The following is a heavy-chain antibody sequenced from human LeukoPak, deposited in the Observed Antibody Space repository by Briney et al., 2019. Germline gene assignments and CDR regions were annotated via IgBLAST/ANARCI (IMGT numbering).Heavy chain of an antibody. CDR3: AKGSKAVVFTRDHYMDV. CDR2: IRYDGSGK. D-gene: IGHD3-22*01. Sequence: GGSLRLSCAASGFTFSSYGMHWVRQAPGKGLEWVAFIRYDGSGKYYADSVKGRFTISRDNSKSTLYLQMNSLRAEDTAVYYCAKGSKAVVFTRDHYMDVWGKGTAVTFSS. CDR1: GFTFSSYG. J-gene: IGHJ6*03. V-gene: IGHV3-30*02.